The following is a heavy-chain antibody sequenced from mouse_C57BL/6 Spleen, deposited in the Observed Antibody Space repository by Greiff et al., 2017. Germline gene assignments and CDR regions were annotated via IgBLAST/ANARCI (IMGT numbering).Heavy chain of an antibody. V-gene: IGHV3-6*01. CDR2: ISYDGSN. CDR3: AREWMDD. Sequence: EVQLQESGPGLVKPSQSLSLTCSVTGYSITSGYYWNWIRQFPGNKLEWMGYISYDGSNNYNPSLKNRISITRDTSKNQFFLMLNSVTTEDTAAYYCAREWMDDWGQGTSVTVSS. J-gene: IGHJ4*01. CDR1: GYSITSGYY.